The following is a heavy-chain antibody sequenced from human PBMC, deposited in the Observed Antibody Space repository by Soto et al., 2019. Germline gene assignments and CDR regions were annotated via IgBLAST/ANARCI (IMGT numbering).Heavy chain of an antibody. J-gene: IGHJ3*02. D-gene: IGHD3-22*01. Sequence: ASVKVSCKASGYTFTSYAMLWVRQAPGQRLEWMGWINAGNGNTKYSQKFQGRVTITRDTSASTAYMELSSLRSEDTAVYYCARGLISGYYLYDAFDIWGQGTMVTVSS. V-gene: IGHV1-3*01. CDR1: GYTFTSYA. CDR2: INAGNGNT. CDR3: ARGLISGYYLYDAFDI.